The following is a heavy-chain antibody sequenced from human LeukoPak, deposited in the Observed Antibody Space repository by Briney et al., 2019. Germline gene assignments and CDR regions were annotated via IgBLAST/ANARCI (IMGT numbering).Heavy chain of an antibody. Sequence: GRSLRLSCAASGSTFNTYTMHWVRQAPGEGLQWVALMSYDRSNEHYADSVKGRFTISRDNSKNTLYLQMTSLRLEDTAVYYCAREGSRSDDAFDIWGQGTLVTVSS. CDR3: AREGSRSDDAFDI. CDR1: GSTFNTYT. V-gene: IGHV3-30*04. J-gene: IGHJ3*02. CDR2: MSYDRSNE.